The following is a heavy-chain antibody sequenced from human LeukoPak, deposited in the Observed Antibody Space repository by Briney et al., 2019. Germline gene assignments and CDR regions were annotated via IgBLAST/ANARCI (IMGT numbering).Heavy chain of an antibody. CDR1: GGSISSYY. Sequence: SETLSLTCTVSGGSISSYYWSWIRQPAGKGLEWIGRIYTSGSTNYNPSLKSRVTISVDTSKNQFSLKLSSVTAADTAVYYCARHRGDWGAVAGRHGMDVWGQGTTVTVSS. V-gene: IGHV4-4*07. D-gene: IGHD6-19*01. J-gene: IGHJ6*02. CDR3: ARHRGDWGAVAGRHGMDV. CDR2: IYTSGST.